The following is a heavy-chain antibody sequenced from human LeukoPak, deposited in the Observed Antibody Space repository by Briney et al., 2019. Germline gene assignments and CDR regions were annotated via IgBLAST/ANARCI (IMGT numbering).Heavy chain of an antibody. CDR3: ARDRSSDLWFGEFDY. D-gene: IGHD3-10*01. J-gene: IGHJ4*02. CDR1: GGSISSSSYY. V-gene: IGHV4-39*07. Sequence: SETLSLTCTVSGGSISSSSYYWGWIRQPPGKGLEWIGSIYYSGSTYYNPSLKSRVTISVDTSKNQFSLKLSSVTAADTAVYYCARDRSSDLWFGEFDYWGQGTLVTVSS. CDR2: IYYSGST.